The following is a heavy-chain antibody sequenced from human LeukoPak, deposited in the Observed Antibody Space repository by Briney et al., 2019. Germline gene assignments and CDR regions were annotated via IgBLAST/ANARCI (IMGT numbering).Heavy chain of an antibody. CDR1: EFTFSSYS. J-gene: IGHJ4*02. CDR2: ISSSSAI. CDR3: ARTRTAAGSDY. D-gene: IGHD6-13*01. Sequence: GGSLRLSCAASEFTFSSYSMNWVRQAPGKGLEWVSYISSSSAIYYADSVKGRFTISRDNAKNSLYLQMNSLRAEDTAVYYCARTRTAAGSDYWGQGTLVTVSS. V-gene: IGHV3-48*01.